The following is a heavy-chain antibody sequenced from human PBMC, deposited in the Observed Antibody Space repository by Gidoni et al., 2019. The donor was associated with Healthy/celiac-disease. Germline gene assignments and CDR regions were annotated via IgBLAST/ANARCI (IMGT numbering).Heavy chain of an antibody. CDR2: INPSGGST. CDR3: ARAVGYCSSTSCYEHYYGMDV. Sequence: QVQLVQSGAEVKKPGASVKVSCKASGYTFPSYYMHWVRQAPGQGLEWMGIINPSGGSTSYAQKFQGRVTMTRDTSTSTVYMELSSLRSEDTAVYYCARAVGYCSSTSCYEHYYGMDVWGQGTTVTVSS. J-gene: IGHJ6*02. CDR1: GYTFPSYY. D-gene: IGHD2-2*01. V-gene: IGHV1-46*01.